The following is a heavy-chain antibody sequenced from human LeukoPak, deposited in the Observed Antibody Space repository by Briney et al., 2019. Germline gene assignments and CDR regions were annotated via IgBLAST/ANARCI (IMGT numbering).Heavy chain of an antibody. CDR1: GGSISSYY. CDR3: ARAENHIVVVPAAMGGAFDI. CDR2: IYYSGST. J-gene: IGHJ3*02. V-gene: IGHV4-59*01. Sequence: PSETLSLTCTVSGGSISSYYWSWIRQPPGKGLEWIGYIYYSGSTNYNPSLKSRVTISVDTSKNQFSLKLSSVTAADTAVYYCARAENHIVVVPAAMGGAFDIWGQGTMATVSS. D-gene: IGHD2-2*01.